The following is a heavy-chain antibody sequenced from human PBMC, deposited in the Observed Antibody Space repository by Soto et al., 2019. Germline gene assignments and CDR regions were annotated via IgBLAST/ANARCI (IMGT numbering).Heavy chain of an antibody. J-gene: IGHJ4*02. V-gene: IGHV4-39*01. Sequence: SETLSLTCTVSGGSISSSSYYWGWIRQPPGKGLEWIGTIYYSGSTFYNPSLKSRVTISVDTSKNQFSLKLSSVTAADTAVYYCARQLYSSGSFDYWGQGTLVTVS. CDR1: GGSISSSSYY. CDR3: ARQLYSSGSFDY. CDR2: IYYSGST. D-gene: IGHD6-25*01.